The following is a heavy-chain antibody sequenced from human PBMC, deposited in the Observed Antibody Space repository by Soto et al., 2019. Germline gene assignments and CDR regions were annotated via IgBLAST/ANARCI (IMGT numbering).Heavy chain of an antibody. Sequence: QVQLVESGGGVVQPGRSLRLSCAASGFTFSSYGMHWVRQAPGKGLEWVAVISYDGSNKYYADSVKGRFTISRDNSKNTRYLQMNSLRAEDTAVYYWAPGGGGYCSGGSCYTTGVDYWGQGTLVTVSS. V-gene: IGHV3-30*03. CDR1: GFTFSSYG. J-gene: IGHJ4*02. CDR3: APGGGGYCSGGSCYTTGVDY. CDR2: ISYDGSNK. D-gene: IGHD2-15*01.